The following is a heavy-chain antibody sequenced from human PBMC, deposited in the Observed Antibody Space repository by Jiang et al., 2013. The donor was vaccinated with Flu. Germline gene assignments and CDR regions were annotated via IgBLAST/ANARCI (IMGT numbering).Heavy chain of an antibody. CDR3: ARDRGVVAAFPTLLYGMDV. Sequence: GSGLVKPSETLSLTCTVSGGSISSYYWSWIRQPPGKGLEWIGYIYYSGSTNYNPSLKSRVTISVDTSKNQFSLKLSSVTAADTAVYYCARDRGVVAAFPTLLYGMDVWGQGDHGHRLL. CDR1: GGSISSYY. CDR2: IYYSGST. D-gene: IGHD2-15*01. J-gene: IGHJ6*02. V-gene: IGHV4-59*01.